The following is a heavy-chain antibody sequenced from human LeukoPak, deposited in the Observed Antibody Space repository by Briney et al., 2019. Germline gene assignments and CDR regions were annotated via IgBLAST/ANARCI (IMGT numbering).Heavy chain of an antibody. J-gene: IGHJ6*04. Sequence: ASVKVSCKASGGTFSSYAISWVRQAPGQGLEWXXXXXXXXXTANYAQKFQGRVTITADKSTSTAYMELSSLRSEDTAVYYCARDPAANYYGSGSYYYGMDVWGKGTTVTVSS. CDR1: GGTFSSYA. V-gene: IGHV1-69*06. CDR2: XXXXXXTA. CDR3: ARDPAANYYGSGSYYYGMDV. D-gene: IGHD3-10*01.